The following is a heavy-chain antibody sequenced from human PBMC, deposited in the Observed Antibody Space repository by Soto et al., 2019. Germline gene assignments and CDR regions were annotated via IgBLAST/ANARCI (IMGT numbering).Heavy chain of an antibody. CDR2: ISSSGSTR. Sequence: GGSLRLSCAASGFTFSDLYMTWISQYPGQGLEWVSYISSSGSTRYYSDAVKGRFVISRDNAKNSLYLQMNSLRAEDTVVYYCSRANYDIRTGYSYFWGQGTLATVSS. CDR1: GFTFSDLY. CDR3: SRANYDIRTGYSYF. V-gene: IGHV3-11*01. J-gene: IGHJ4*02. D-gene: IGHD3-9*01.